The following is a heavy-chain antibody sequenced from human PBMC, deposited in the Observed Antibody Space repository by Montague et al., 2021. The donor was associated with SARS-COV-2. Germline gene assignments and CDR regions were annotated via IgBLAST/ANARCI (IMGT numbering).Heavy chain of an antibody. D-gene: IGHD3-16*02. CDR2: ISYDGSNK. V-gene: IGHV3-30*04. CDR1: GFTFSSYA. J-gene: IGHJ4*02. Sequence: SLRLSFAASGFTFSSYAMHWARQAPGKGLEWVAVISYDGSNKYYADSVKGRFTISRVNSKNTLYLQMNSLRAEDTAVYYCARDNYDYVWGSYRYIYWGQGTLVTVSS. CDR3: ARDNYDYVWGSYRYIY.